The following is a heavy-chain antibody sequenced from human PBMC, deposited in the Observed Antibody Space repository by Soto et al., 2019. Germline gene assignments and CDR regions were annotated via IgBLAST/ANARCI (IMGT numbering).Heavy chain of an antibody. CDR1: GFTFSNAW. Sequence: GSLRLSCAASGFTFSNAWMSWVRQAPGKGLEWVGRIKSKTDGGTTDYAAPVKGRFTISRDDSKNTLYLQMNSLKTEDTAVYYCTTDYYYDSSGYLQVDYWGEGTLVTVS. V-gene: IGHV3-15*01. J-gene: IGHJ4*02. CDR2: IKSKTDGGTT. CDR3: TTDYYYDSSGYLQVDY. D-gene: IGHD3-22*01.